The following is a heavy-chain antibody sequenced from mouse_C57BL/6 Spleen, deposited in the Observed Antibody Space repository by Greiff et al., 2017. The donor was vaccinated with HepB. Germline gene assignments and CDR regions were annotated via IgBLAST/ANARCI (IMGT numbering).Heavy chain of an antibody. CDR1: GFSLSTFGMG. CDR3: ARIYYYGSTWYFDV. J-gene: IGHJ1*03. D-gene: IGHD1-1*01. CDR2: IWWDDDK. Sequence: QVTLKVCGPGILQPSQTLSLTCSFSGFSLSTFGMGVGWLRQPSGKGLEWLAHIWWDDDKYYNPALKSRLTISKDTSKNQVFLKIANVDTADTATYYCARIYYYGSTWYFDVWGTGTTVTVSS. V-gene: IGHV8-8*01.